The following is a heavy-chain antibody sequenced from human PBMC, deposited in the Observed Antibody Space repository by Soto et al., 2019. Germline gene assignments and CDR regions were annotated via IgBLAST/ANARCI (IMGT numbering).Heavy chain of an antibody. CDR1: GGSISSYY. CDR3: ARLIVATTSGDYYYYMDV. V-gene: IGHV4-59*08. CDR2: IYYSGST. D-gene: IGHD5-12*01. Sequence: SETLSLTCTVSGGSISSYYWSWIRQPPGKGLEWIGYIYYSGSTNYNPSLKSRVTISVDTSKNQFSLKLSSVTAADTAVYYCARLIVATTSGDYYYYMDVWGKGTTVTVSS. J-gene: IGHJ6*03.